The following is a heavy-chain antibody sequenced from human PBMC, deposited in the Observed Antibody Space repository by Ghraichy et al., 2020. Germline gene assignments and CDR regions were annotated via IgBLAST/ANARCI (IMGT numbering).Heavy chain of an antibody. D-gene: IGHD3-10*01. CDR3: ARDHVTPMVRGVIPDY. J-gene: IGHJ4*02. CDR2: ISAYNGNT. V-gene: IGHV1-18*01. Sequence: ASVKVSCKASGYTFSSYGISWVRQAPGQGLELMGWISAYNGNTNYAQKLQGRVTMTTDTSTSTAYMELSSLRSDDTAVYYCARDHVTPMVRGVIPDYWGEGTQVTVSS. CDR1: GYTFSSYG.